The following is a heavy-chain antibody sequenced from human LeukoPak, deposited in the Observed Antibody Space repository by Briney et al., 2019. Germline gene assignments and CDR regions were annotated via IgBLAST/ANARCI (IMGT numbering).Heavy chain of an antibody. CDR3: AREGDLVLSY. Sequence: SETLSLTCTVSGGSISSSSYYWGWIRQPPGKGLEWIGSIYYSGSTYYNPSLKSRVTISVDTSKNQFSLKLSSVTAADTAVYYCAREGDLVLSYWGQGTLVTVSS. V-gene: IGHV4-39*07. D-gene: IGHD6-13*01. CDR1: GGSISSSSYY. CDR2: IYYSGST. J-gene: IGHJ4*02.